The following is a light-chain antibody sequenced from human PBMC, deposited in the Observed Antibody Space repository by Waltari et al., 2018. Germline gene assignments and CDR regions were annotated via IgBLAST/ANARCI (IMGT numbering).Light chain of an antibody. CDR1: SVDVGAYNF. Sequence: QSALTQPPSASGSPGQSVTISCTGTSVDVGAYNFVSWYQQHPGKAPRLMIYEVTQRPPGVPGRFSGTKSGNTASLTVSGLQAEDEADYYCSSYARNKGWVFGGGTKLTVL. J-gene: IGLJ3*02. CDR3: SSYARNKGWV. CDR2: EVT. V-gene: IGLV2-8*01.